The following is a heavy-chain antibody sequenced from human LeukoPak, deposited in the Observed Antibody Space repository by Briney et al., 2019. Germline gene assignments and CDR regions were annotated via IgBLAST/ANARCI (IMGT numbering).Heavy chain of an antibody. Sequence: SETLSLTCTVSGGSISSSSYYWGWIRQPPGKGLERIGSIYYSGSTYYNPSLKSRVTISVDTSKNQFSLKLSSVTAADTAVYYCARLDTAMVDDFDYWGQGTLVTVSS. CDR2: IYYSGST. V-gene: IGHV4-39*01. D-gene: IGHD5-18*01. CDR3: ARLDTAMVDDFDY. CDR1: GGSISSSSYY. J-gene: IGHJ4*02.